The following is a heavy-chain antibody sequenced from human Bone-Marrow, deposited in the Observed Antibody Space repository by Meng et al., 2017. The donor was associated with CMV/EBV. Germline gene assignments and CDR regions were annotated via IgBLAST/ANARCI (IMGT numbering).Heavy chain of an antibody. Sequence: GSLRLSSTVSGGSISNYYWGWIRQPPGKGLEWIGYIYYSGSTNYNPSLKSRVTISVHTSKIQFSLKLSSVTAADTAVYYCARGSGYGSYYFDYWAQGNLVTVSS. D-gene: IGHD5-12*01. J-gene: IGHJ4*02. CDR3: ARGSGYGSYYFDY. V-gene: IGHV4-59*01. CDR2: IYYSGST. CDR1: GGSISNYY.